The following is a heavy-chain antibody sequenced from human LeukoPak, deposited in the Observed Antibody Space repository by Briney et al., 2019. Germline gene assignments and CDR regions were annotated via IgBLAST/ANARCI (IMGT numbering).Heavy chain of an antibody. Sequence: GGSLRLSCAASGFTFSSYSMNWVRRAPGKGLEWVSYISSSSSTIYYADSVKGRFTISRDNAKNSLYLQMNSLRAEDTAVYYCARDANWGSLDYWGQGTLVTVSS. V-gene: IGHV3-48*04. D-gene: IGHD7-27*01. CDR2: ISSSSSTI. CDR3: ARDANWGSLDY. J-gene: IGHJ4*02. CDR1: GFTFSSYS.